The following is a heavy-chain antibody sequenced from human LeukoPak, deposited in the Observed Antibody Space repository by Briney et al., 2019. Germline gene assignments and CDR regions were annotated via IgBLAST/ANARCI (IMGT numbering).Heavy chain of an antibody. D-gene: IGHD2-21*02. CDR2: ISPNSGGT. CDR3: ARDQKIVVVTAILDY. CDR1: GYTFTGYY. Sequence: ASVKVSCKASGYTFTGYYMHWVRQAPGQGLEWMGRISPNSGGTNYAQKFQGRVTMTRDTSISTAYMELSRLRSDDTAVYYCARDQKIVVVTAILDYWGQGTLVTASS. J-gene: IGHJ4*02. V-gene: IGHV1-2*06.